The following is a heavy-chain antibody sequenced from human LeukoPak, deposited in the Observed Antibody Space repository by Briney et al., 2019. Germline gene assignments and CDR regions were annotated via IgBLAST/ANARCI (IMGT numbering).Heavy chain of an antibody. Sequence: GGSLRLSCAASGFTFSSYAMSWVRQAPGKGLEWVAIISYDGSNKYYADSVKGRFTISRDNSKNTLYLQMNSLRPEDTAVYYCAKTSPPYFDWAPVDNWGQGTLVTVSS. CDR3: AKTSPPYFDWAPVDN. J-gene: IGHJ4*02. D-gene: IGHD3-9*01. CDR2: ISYDGSNK. CDR1: GFTFSSYA. V-gene: IGHV3-30*18.